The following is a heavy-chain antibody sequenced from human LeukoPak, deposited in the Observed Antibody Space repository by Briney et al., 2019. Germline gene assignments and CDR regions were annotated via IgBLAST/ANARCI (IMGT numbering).Heavy chain of an antibody. D-gene: IGHD1/OR15-1a*01. V-gene: IGHV3-66*01. J-gene: IGHJ3*02. Sequence: PGGSLRLSCAASGFTVSSNFMSWVRQAPGKGLEWVSVIYSGGSTYYADSVKGRFTISRDNSKNTLYLQMNSLRADDTAVYYCAKDEIPRNKVFDAFDIWGQGTKVTVSS. CDR2: IYSGGST. CDR3: AKDEIPRNKVFDAFDI. CDR1: GFTVSSNF.